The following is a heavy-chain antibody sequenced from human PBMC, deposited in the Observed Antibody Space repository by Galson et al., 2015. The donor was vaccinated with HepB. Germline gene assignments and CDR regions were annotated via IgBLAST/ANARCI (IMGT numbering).Heavy chain of an antibody. CDR3: ARDGDGYYGSGSPIFDY. V-gene: IGHV6-1*01. CDR2: TYYRSKWYN. Sequence: CAISGDSVSSHSAAWNWIRQSPSRGLEWLGRTYYRSKWYNDYAVSVKSRITINPDTSKDQFSLQLNSVTPEDTAVYYCARDGDGYYGSGSPIFDYWGQGTLVTVSS. J-gene: IGHJ4*02. D-gene: IGHD3-10*01. CDR1: GDSVSSHSAA.